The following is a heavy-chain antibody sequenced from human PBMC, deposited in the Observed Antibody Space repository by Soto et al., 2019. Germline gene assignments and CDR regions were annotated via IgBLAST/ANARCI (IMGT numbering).Heavy chain of an antibody. Sequence: QVHLVQSGAEVKKPGASVKVSCKASGYGFTTYGITWVRQAPGQGLEWMAWISAHNGNTNYAQKLQGRVTVTRDTSTCAAYMERKSLRSDGTGVYYCARGRYGDYWGQGALVTVSS. CDR3: ARGRYGDY. CDR2: ISAHNGNT. V-gene: IGHV1-18*01. CDR1: GYGFTTYG. J-gene: IGHJ4*02. D-gene: IGHD1-1*01.